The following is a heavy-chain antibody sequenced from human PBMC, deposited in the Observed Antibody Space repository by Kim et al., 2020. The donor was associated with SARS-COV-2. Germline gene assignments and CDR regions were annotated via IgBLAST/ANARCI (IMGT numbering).Heavy chain of an antibody. V-gene: IGHV1-46*01. Sequence: KFQGRVTMTRDTSTSTVYMGLSNVRSEDTAVYYCARVRCGGDCYRDAFDIWGQGTMVTVSS. CDR3: ARVRCGGDCYRDAFDI. J-gene: IGHJ3*02. D-gene: IGHD2-21*01.